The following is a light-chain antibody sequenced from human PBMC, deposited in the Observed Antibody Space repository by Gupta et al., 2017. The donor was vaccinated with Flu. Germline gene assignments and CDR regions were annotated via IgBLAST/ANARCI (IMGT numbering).Light chain of an antibody. J-gene: IGLJ3*02. CDR1: DTNIRNNY. CDR3: AAWDDILNGVM. Sequence: VMSQPPSASESPGQRITSSCTGDDTNIRNNYVHWYQQVPGTAPRLVVYRNNKRPLGVPDRFSGSKSGTSASLAISGLRPEDEGIYYCAAWDDILNGVMFGGGTKLTVL. CDR2: RNN. V-gene: IGLV1-47*01.